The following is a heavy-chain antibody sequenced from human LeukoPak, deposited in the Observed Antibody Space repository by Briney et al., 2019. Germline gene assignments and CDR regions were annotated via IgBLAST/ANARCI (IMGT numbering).Heavy chain of an antibody. CDR1: GGTFSIYA. CDR3: ARDRYCSGGSCHDAFDI. Sequence: ASVKVSFKASGGTFSIYAISWVRQAPGQGLEWMGVGIPIFGTANYAQKFQGRVTITADKSTRTAYLELSSLRSEDTAVYYCARDRYCSGGSCHDAFDIWGQGTMVTVSS. V-gene: IGHV1-69*06. CDR2: GIPIFGTA. D-gene: IGHD2-15*01. J-gene: IGHJ3*02.